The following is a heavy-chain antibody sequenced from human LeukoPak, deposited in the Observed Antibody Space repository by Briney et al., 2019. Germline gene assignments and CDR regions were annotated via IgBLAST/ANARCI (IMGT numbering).Heavy chain of an antibody. CDR2: IKSDGST. Sequence: GGSLRLSCAASGFTFSTYWMHWVRQAPGKGLVWVSRIKSDGSTNYADSVKGRFTISRDNAKNTVSLQMNSLRPEDTGVYYCTRDRSRAEDDWGQGTLVTVSS. J-gene: IGHJ4*02. CDR1: GFTFSTYW. D-gene: IGHD1-14*01. CDR3: TRDRSRAEDD. V-gene: IGHV3-74*01.